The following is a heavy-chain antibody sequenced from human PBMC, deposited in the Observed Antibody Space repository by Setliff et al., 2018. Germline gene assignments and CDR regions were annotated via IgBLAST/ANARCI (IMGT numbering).Heavy chain of an antibody. CDR2: IYYSGST. CDR1: GGSISSYY. CDR3: ARESRFGYSGYDCAFDY. D-gene: IGHD5-12*01. J-gene: IGHJ4*02. V-gene: IGHV4-59*12. Sequence: PSETLSLTCTVSGGSISSYYWSWIRQPPGKGLEWIGYIYYSGSTNYNPSLKSRVTISVATSKNQFSLKLSSVTAADTALYYCARESRFGYSGYDCAFDYWGQGMLVTVSS.